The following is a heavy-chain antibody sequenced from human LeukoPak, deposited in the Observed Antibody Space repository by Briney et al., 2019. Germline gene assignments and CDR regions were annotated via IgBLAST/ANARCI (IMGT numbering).Heavy chain of an antibody. Sequence: GGSLRLSCAASGFTFSGYKMNWVRQAPGKGLEWVSYISLSGSTIYYADSVKGRFTISRDNAKNSLYLQMNSLRAEDTAVYYCAIDITIFGVIINFDYWGQGTLVTVSS. V-gene: IGHV3-48*01. J-gene: IGHJ4*02. D-gene: IGHD3-3*01. CDR2: ISLSGSTI. CDR1: GFTFSGYK. CDR3: AIDITIFGVIINFDY.